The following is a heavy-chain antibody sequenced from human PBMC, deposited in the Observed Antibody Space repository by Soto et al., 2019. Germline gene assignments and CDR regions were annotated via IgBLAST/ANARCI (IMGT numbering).Heavy chain of an antibody. CDR3: ARGGSNDWQVAFDI. V-gene: IGHV4-34*01. CDR1: GGSFSTYY. Sequence: QLQQWGAGLLKPSETLSLTCVVSGGSFSTYYYNWIRQSPGKGLEWIGEINHGGNNNYSPALKSRVTMSLDTYKNQFSLKLTSVTAADTAVYYCARGGSNDWQVAFDIWGQGTMVTVSS. CDR2: INHGGNN. D-gene: IGHD3-9*01. J-gene: IGHJ3*02.